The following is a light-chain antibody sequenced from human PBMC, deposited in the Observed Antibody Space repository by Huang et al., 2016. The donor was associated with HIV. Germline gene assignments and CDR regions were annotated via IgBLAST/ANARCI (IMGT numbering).Light chain of an antibody. CDR2: DAS. J-gene: IGKJ2*01. CDR1: QDISNY. CDR3: QQYDNLHT. Sequence: DIQMTQSPSSLSASVGDRVTITCQASQDISNYLNWYQQKPGKAPKLLIYDASNWETGVPSRFSGSRSGTHFTFTINTLQPEDIATYYCQQYDNLHTFGQGTKLEIK. V-gene: IGKV1-33*01.